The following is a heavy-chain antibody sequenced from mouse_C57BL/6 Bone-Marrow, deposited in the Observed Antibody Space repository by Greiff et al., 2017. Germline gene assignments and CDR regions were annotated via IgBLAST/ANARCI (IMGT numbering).Heavy chain of an antibody. J-gene: IGHJ3*01. CDR1: GYTFTSYG. CDR2: IYPRSGNT. CDR3: ARGDDSSWFAY. V-gene: IGHV1-81*01. D-gene: IGHD2-12*01. Sequence: QVQLQQSGAELARPGASVKLSCKASGYTFTSYGISWVKQRTGQGLEWIGEIYPRSGNTYYNEKFKGKATLTADKSSSTAYMEFRSLTSEDSAVYFCARGDDSSWFAYWGQGTLVTVSA.